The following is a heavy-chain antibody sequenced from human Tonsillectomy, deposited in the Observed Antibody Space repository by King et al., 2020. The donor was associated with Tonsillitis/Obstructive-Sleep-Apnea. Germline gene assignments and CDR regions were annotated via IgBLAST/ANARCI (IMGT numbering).Heavy chain of an antibody. J-gene: IGHJ6*02. V-gene: IGHV1-18*01. CDR2: ISAYNGNT. CDR1: GYTFTSYG. CDR3: ARGGNYYGSGHLYYYGMDV. Sequence: QLVQSGAEVKKPGASVKVSCKASGYTFTSYGISWVRQAPGQGLEWMGWISAYNGNTNYAQKFQDRVTMTTDTSTSTAYMGLRSLRSDDTAVYYCARGGNYYGSGHLYYYGMDVWGQGTTVTVSS. D-gene: IGHD3-10*01.